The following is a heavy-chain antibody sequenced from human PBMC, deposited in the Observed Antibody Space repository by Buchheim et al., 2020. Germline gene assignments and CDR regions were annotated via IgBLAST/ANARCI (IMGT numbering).Heavy chain of an antibody. J-gene: IGHJ4*02. CDR1: GFTFSSYG. D-gene: IGHD6-19*01. CDR2: IWYDGSNK. V-gene: IGHV3-33*01. Sequence: QVQLVESGGGVVQPGRSLRLSCAASGFTFSSYGMHWVRQAPGKGLEWVAVIWYDGSNKYYADSVKGRFTISRANSKNTLYLQMNSLRAEDTAVYYCARDSIHSSGWYYFDYWGQGTL. CDR3: ARDSIHSSGWYYFDY.